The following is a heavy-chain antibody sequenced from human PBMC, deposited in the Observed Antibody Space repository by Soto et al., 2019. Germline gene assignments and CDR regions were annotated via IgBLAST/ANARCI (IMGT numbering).Heavy chain of an antibody. V-gene: IGHV1-69*13. Sequence: AASVKVSCKASGGTFSSYAISWVRQAPGQGLEWMGGIIPIFGTANYAQKFQGRVTITADESTSTAYMELSSLRSEDTAVYYCARGSMSVYYYDTYNWFDPWGQGTLVTVSS. D-gene: IGHD3-22*01. CDR3: ARGSMSVYYYDTYNWFDP. CDR2: IIPIFGTA. CDR1: GGTFSSYA. J-gene: IGHJ5*02.